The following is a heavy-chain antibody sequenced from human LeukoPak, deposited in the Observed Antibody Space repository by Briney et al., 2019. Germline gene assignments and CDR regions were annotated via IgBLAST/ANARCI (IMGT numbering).Heavy chain of an antibody. CDR1: GYTFTGYY. D-gene: IGHD3-3*01. J-gene: IGHJ5*02. V-gene: IGHV1-2*02. CDR2: INPNSGGT. Sequence: ASVKVSCKASGYTFTGYYMHWVRQAPGQGLEWMGWINPNSGGTNYAQKFQGRVTMTRDTSISTAYMELSRLRSDDTAVYYCARRKSEKTYYDFWSGCYDWFDPWGQGTLVTVSS. CDR3: ARRKSEKTYYDFWSGCYDWFDP.